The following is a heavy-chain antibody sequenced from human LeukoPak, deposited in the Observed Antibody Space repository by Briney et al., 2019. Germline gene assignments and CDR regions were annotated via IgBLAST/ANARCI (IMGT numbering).Heavy chain of an antibody. CDR2: IYHSGST. V-gene: IGHV4-38-2*02. D-gene: IGHD3-10*01. CDR1: GYSISSGYY. CDR3: AKRPAMVRGVYFDY. J-gene: IGHJ4*02. Sequence: SETLSLTCTVSGYSISSGYYWGWIRQPPGKGLEWIGSIYHSGSTYYNPSLKSRVTIPLDTSKNQFSLKLSSVTAADTAVYYCAKRPAMVRGVYFDYWGQGTLVTVSS.